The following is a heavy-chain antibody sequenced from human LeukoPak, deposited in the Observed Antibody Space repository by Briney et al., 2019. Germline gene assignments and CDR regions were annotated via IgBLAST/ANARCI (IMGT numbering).Heavy chain of an antibody. V-gene: IGHV3-43D*03. Sequence: PGGSLRLSCAASGFTFDDYAMHWVRQAPGKGLEWVSLISWDGGGTYYADSVKGRFTISRDNSKNSLYLQMNSLRAEDTALYYCAKDSIGDGYNFYFDYWGQGTLVTVSS. CDR1: GFTFDDYA. CDR3: AKDSIGDGYNFYFDY. CDR2: ISWDGGGT. D-gene: IGHD5-24*01. J-gene: IGHJ4*02.